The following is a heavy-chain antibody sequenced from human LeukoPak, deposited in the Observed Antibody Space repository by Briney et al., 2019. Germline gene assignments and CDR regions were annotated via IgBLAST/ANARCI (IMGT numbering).Heavy chain of an antibody. CDR3: ARDAGAGGSVEYYFDY. CDR1: GFTFSDYY. J-gene: IGHJ4*02. CDR2: ISSSGSTI. V-gene: IGHV3-11*01. Sequence: GGSLRLSCAASGFTFSDYYMSWIRQAPGKGLEWLSYISSSGSTIYYADSVKGRFTISRDNAKTSLYLQMNSLRAEDTAVYYCARDAGAGGSVEYYFDYWGQGTLVTVSS. D-gene: IGHD3-10*01.